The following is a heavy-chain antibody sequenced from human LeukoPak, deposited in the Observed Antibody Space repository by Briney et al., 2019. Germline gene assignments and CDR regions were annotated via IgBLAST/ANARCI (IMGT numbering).Heavy chain of an antibody. D-gene: IGHD3-3*01. Sequence: SETLSLTCTVSGGSISSYYWSRIRQPPGKGLEWIGYIYYSGSTNYNPSLKSRVTISVDTSKNQFSLKLSSVTAADTAVYYCARFWSGFDYWGQGTLVTVSP. CDR1: GGSISSYY. CDR2: IYYSGST. J-gene: IGHJ4*02. V-gene: IGHV4-59*01. CDR3: ARFWSGFDY.